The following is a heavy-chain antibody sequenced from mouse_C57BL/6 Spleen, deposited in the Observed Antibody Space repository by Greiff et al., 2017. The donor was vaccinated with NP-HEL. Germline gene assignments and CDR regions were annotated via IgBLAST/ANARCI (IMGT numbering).Heavy chain of an antibody. V-gene: IGHV1-69*01. CDR3: ARWGYFDV. J-gene: IGHJ1*03. CDR2: IDPSDSYT. Sequence: VQLQQSGAELVMPGASVKLSCKASGYTFTSYWMHWVKQRPGQGLEWIGEIDPSDSYTNYNQKFKGKSTLTVDKSSSTAYMQLSSLTSEDSAVYYCARWGYFDVWGTGTTVTVSS. CDR1: GYTFTSYW.